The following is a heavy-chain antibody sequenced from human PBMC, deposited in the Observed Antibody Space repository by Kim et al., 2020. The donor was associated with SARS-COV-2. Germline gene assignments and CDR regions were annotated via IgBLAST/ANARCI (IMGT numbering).Heavy chain of an antibody. CDR3: ARDSGDYYDSSGPDY. D-gene: IGHD3-22*01. CDR1: GFTFSSYW. J-gene: IGHJ4*02. V-gene: IGHV3-74*01. CDR2: INSDGSST. Sequence: GGSLRLSCAASGFTFSSYWMHWVRQAPGKGLVWVSRINSDGSSTSYADSVKGRFTISRDNAKNTLYLQMNSLRAEDTAVYYCARDSGDYYDSSGPDYWGQGTLVTVSS.